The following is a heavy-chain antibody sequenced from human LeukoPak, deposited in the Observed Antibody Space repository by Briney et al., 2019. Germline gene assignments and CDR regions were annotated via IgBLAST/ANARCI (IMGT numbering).Heavy chain of an antibody. CDR3: AFGVRGVIAIEL. CDR1: GGSFSGYY. D-gene: IGHD3-10*01. V-gene: IGHV4-34*01. J-gene: IGHJ4*02. Sequence: SETLSLTCAVYGGSFSGYYWSWIRQPPGKGLEWIGEINHSGSTNYNPSLKSRVTVSVDTSKNQFSLKLSSVTAADTAVYYCAFGVRGVIAIELWGQGTLVTVSS. CDR2: INHSGST.